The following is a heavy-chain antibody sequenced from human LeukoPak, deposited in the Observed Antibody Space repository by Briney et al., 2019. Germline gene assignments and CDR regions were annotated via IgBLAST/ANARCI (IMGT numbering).Heavy chain of an antibody. J-gene: IGHJ6*02. CDR2: ISSSSSYI. D-gene: IGHD6-19*01. Sequence: GGSLRLSCAASGFTFSSYSMNWVRQAPGKGLEWVSSISSSSSYIYYADSVKGRFTISRDNSKNTLYLQMNSLRAEDTAVYYCAREIAVAVFRVYYYGMDVWGQGTTVTVSS. CDR1: GFTFSSYS. CDR3: AREIAVAVFRVYYYGMDV. V-gene: IGHV3-21*01.